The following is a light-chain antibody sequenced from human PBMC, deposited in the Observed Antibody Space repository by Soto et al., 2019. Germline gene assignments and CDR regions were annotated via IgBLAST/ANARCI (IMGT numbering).Light chain of an antibody. CDR2: DAS. CDR3: QQYGRSPAT. V-gene: IGKV3D-20*01. Sequence: EIVLTQSPATLSVSPGERATLSCGASQSVSSSYLAWYQQKPGLAPRLLIYDASSRATGIPDRFSGSGSGTDFTLTISRLEPEDFALHYCQQYGRSPATFGQGTKVEIK. CDR1: QSVSSSY. J-gene: IGKJ1*01.